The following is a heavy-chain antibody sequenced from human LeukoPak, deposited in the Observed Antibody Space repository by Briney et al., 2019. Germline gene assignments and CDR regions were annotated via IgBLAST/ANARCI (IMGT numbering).Heavy chain of an antibody. V-gene: IGHV3-30-3*01. CDR2: ISYDGSNK. CDR3: ARDAYDYVWGSYRSSYYFDY. J-gene: IGHJ4*02. D-gene: IGHD3-16*02. Sequence: GRSLRLSCAASGFTFSSYAMHWVRQAPGKGLEWVAVISYDGSNKYYADSVKGRFTISRDNAKNSLYLQMNSLRAEDTAVYYCARDAYDYVWGSYRSSYYFDYWGQGTLVTVSS. CDR1: GFTFSSYA.